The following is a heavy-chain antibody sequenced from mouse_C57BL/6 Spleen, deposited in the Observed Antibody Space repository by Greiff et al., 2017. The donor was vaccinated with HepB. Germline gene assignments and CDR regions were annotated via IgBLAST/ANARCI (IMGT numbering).Heavy chain of an antibody. D-gene: IGHD1-1*01. V-gene: IGHV1-64*01. J-gene: IGHJ1*03. CDR1: GYTFTSYW. Sequence: QVQLQQPGAKLVKPGASVKLSCKASGYTFTSYWMHWVKQRPGQGLEWIGMIHPNSGSTNYNEKFKSKATLTVDKSSSTAYMQLSSLTSEDSAVYYCARFYYGSSYVWYFDVWGTGTTVTVSS. CDR3: ARFYYGSSYVWYFDV. CDR2: IHPNSGST.